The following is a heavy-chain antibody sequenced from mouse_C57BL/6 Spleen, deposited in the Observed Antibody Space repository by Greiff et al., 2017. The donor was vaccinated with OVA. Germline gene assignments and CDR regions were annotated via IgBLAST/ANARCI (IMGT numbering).Heavy chain of an antibody. J-gene: IGHJ4*01. Sequence: DVMLVESGGGLVKPGGSLKLSCAASGFTFSSYAMSWVRQTPEKRLEWVATISDGGSYTYYPDNVKGRFTISRDNAKNNLYLQMSHLKSEDTAMYYCARDGNYYDYAMDYWGQGTSVTVSS. CDR1: GFTFSSYA. D-gene: IGHD1-1*01. CDR3: ARDGNYYDYAMDY. CDR2: ISDGGSYT. V-gene: IGHV5-4*01.